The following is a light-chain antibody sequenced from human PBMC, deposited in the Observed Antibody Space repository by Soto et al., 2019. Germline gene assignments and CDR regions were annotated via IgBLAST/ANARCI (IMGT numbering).Light chain of an antibody. J-gene: IGKJ2*01. CDR3: QQYNSYPYT. V-gene: IGKV1-5*03. Sequence: DIQMTQSPSTLSSSVGDRVTITCRASQSISSWLAWYQQKPGKAPKLLIYKASSLESGVPSRFSGSGSGTDFTLTISSLQPDDFATYYCQQYNSYPYTFGQGTKLEIK. CDR2: KAS. CDR1: QSISSW.